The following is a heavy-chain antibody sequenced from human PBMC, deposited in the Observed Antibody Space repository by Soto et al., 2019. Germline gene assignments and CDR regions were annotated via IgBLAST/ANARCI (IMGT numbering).Heavy chain of an antibody. CDR1: GFTFSSYG. CDR2: IWYDGSNK. V-gene: IGHV3-33*01. J-gene: IGHJ4*02. D-gene: IGHD4-17*01. CDR3: ARDLWPRSTVTVTTSFDY. Sequence: QVQLVESGGGVVQPGRSLRLSCAASGFTFSSYGMHWVRQAPGKGLEWVAVIWYDGSNKYYADSVKGRFTISRDNSKNTLYLQMNSLRAEDTAVYYCARDLWPRSTVTVTTSFDYWGQGTLVTVSS.